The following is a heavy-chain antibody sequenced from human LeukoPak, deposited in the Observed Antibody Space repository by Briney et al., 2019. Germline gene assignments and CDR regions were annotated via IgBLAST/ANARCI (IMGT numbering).Heavy chain of an antibody. D-gene: IGHD6-19*01. CDR3: ARSLQGGSGWADYYFDY. Sequence: SETLSLTCTVSGDSISSYYWSWIRQPAGKGLEWIGRIYTSGSTNYNPSLKSRVTMSVDTSKNQFSLKLSSVTAADTAVYYCARSLQGGSGWADYYFDYWGQGTLVTVSS. CDR1: GDSISSYY. J-gene: IGHJ4*02. V-gene: IGHV4-4*07. CDR2: IYTSGST.